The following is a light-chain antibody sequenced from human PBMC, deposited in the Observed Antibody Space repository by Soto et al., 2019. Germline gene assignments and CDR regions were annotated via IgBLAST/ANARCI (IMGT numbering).Light chain of an antibody. J-gene: IGLJ1*01. Sequence: QSVLTQPPSASGTPGQRGTISCSGGSSNIGGNTVNWYQQLPGTAPKLLIDGNDQRPSGVTDRFSGSKSGTSASLAISGSQSEDEADYYCAAWDDSLNAVVFGTGTELTVL. V-gene: IGLV1-44*01. CDR3: AAWDDSLNAVV. CDR1: SSNIGGNT. CDR2: GND.